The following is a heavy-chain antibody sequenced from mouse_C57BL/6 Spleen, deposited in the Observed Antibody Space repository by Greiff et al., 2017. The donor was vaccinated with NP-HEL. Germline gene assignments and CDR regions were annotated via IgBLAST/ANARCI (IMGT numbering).Heavy chain of an antibody. V-gene: IGHV1-66*01. J-gene: IGHJ4*01. CDR3: ARGSSGYHDAMDY. D-gene: IGHD3-2*02. CDR1: GYSFTSYY. CDR2: IYPGSGNT. Sequence: VQVVESGPELVKPGASVKISCKASGYSFTSYYIHWVKQRPGQGLEWIGWIYPGSGNTKYNEKFKGKATLTADTSSSTAYMQLSSLTSEDSAVYYCARGSSGYHDAMDYWGQGTSVTVSS.